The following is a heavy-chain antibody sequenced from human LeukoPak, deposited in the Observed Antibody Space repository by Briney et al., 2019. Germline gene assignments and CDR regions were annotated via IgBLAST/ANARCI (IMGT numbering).Heavy chain of an antibody. J-gene: IGHJ6*03. CDR3: ARGGGLVGATWYYYYYMDV. V-gene: IGHV1-8*03. CDR2: MNPDSGNT. Sequence: ASVKVSCKASGYTFTNYGLSWVRQATGQGLEWMGWMNPDSGNTGYAQKFQGRVTITRNTSISTAYMELSSLRSEDTAVYYCARGGGLVGATWYYYYYMDVWGKGTTVTVSS. D-gene: IGHD1-26*01. CDR1: GYTFTNYG.